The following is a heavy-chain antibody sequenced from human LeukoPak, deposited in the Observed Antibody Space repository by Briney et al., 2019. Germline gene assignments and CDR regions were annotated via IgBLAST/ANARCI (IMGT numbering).Heavy chain of an antibody. V-gene: IGHV3-23*01. Sequence: GGSLRLSCAASEFTFNNYAMSWVRQAPGKGLEWVSTISGSGVSTYYADSVKGRFTISRDNSKNTLYLQMNSLRAEDTAVYYCAKDLYYDFWSGAFDYWGQGTLVTVSS. D-gene: IGHD3-3*01. CDR2: ISGSGVST. J-gene: IGHJ4*02. CDR1: EFTFNNYA. CDR3: AKDLYYDFWSGAFDY.